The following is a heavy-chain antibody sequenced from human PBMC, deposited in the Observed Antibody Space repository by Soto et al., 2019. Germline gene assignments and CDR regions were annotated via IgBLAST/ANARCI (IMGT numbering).Heavy chain of an antibody. J-gene: IGHJ6*03. CDR2: IYYSGRT. V-gene: IGHV4-39*07. Sequence: SETLSLTCTVSGGSISSSTYYWGWIRQPPGKGLEWIASIYYSGRTHYNPSLESRVTISVDTSKNQFSLRLSSVTAADTAVYYCARDSKAAAAGTGGHYYYYMDVWGKGTTVTVSS. CDR1: GGSISSSTYY. D-gene: IGHD6-13*01. CDR3: ARDSKAAAAGTGGHYYYYMDV.